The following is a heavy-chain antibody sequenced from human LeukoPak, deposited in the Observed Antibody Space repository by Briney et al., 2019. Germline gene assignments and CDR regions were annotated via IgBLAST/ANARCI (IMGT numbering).Heavy chain of an antibody. Sequence: GGSLRLSCAASGFTFSSYGMHWVRQAPGKGLEWVAVIWYDGSNKYYADSVKGRFTISRDNSKNTLYLQMNSLRAEDTAVYYCARDGPYCSGGSCYSGGFDYWGQGTLVTVSS. CDR2: IWYDGSNK. CDR3: ARDGPYCSGGSCYSGGFDY. V-gene: IGHV3-33*01. J-gene: IGHJ4*02. CDR1: GFTFSSYG. D-gene: IGHD2-15*01.